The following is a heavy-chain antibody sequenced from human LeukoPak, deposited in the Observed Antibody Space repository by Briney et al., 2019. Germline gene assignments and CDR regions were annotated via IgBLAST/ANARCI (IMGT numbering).Heavy chain of an antibody. Sequence: ASVKVSCKASGYTFTDYYMHWVRQAPGQGLEWMGWINSNSGGTNYAQKFQGGVTMTRDTSISTAYMELSRLRSDDTAVYYCARANYDILTGYSLSYYYYGMDVWGQGTTVTVSS. CDR3: ARANYDILTGYSLSYYYYGMDV. CDR2: INSNSGGT. V-gene: IGHV1-2*02. D-gene: IGHD3-9*01. CDR1: GYTFTDYY. J-gene: IGHJ6*02.